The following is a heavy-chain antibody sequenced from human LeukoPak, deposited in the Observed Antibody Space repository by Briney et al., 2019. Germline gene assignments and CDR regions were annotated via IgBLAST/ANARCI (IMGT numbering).Heavy chain of an antibody. D-gene: IGHD3-22*01. CDR1: GGSFSGYY. CDR3: ARDLRYYDSSGKAYYYFMDV. J-gene: IGHJ6*03. V-gene: IGHV4-34*01. Sequence: PSETLSLTCAVYGGSFSGYYWSWIRQPPGKGLDWIGEINHSGSTNYNPSLKSRVTISVDTSKNQFSLKLSSVTAADTAVYYCARDLRYYDSSGKAYYYFMDVWGKGTTVTVSS. CDR2: INHSGST.